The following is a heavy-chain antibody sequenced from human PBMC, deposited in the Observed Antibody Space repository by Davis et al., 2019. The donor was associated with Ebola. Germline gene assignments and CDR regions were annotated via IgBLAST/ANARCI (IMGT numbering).Heavy chain of an antibody. CDR2: ISYDGSNK. D-gene: IGHD1-14*01. CDR1: GFTFSSYS. CDR3: ARRFTQPRYYYYGMDV. J-gene: IGHJ6*02. Sequence: PGGSLRLSCAASGFTFSSYSMNWVRQAPGKGLEWVAVISYDGSNKYYADSVKGRFTISRDNAKKSLYLQMNSLRAEDTAVYYCARRFTQPRYYYYGMDVWGQGTTVTVSS. V-gene: IGHV3-30*03.